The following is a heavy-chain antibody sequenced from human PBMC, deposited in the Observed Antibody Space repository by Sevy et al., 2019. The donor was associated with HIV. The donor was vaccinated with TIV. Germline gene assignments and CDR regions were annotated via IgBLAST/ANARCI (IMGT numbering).Heavy chain of an antibody. CDR3: ARDDTASYLPVS. CDR1: GFTFSDYS. J-gene: IGHJ4*02. CDR2: ISRSGTTR. D-gene: IGHD3-10*01. Sequence: GGSLRLSCAASGFTFSDYSLNWVRQAPGKGLEWVSYISRSGTTRHYADSVRGRFTISRDDAKNSLYLQVSSLRDEDTAVYYCARDDTASYLPVSWGQGTLVTVSS. V-gene: IGHV3-48*02.